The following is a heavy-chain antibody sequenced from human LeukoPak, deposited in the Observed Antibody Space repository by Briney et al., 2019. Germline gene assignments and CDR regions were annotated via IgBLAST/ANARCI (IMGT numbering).Heavy chain of an antibody. CDR1: GFTFSSYA. Sequence: GGSLRLSCAASGFTFSSYAMSWVRQAPGKGLEWVSAISGSGDRTYYEDSVEGRFTISRDNSKNTPYLQINSLRADDTAVYYCAKRGSIVGATKRFGLDCWGQGTLVTVSS. V-gene: IGHV3-23*01. D-gene: IGHD1-26*01. J-gene: IGHJ4*02. CDR3: AKRGSIVGATKRFGLDC. CDR2: ISGSGDRT.